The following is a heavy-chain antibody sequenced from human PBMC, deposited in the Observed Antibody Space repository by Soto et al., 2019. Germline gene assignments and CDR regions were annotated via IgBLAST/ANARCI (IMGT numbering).Heavy chain of an antibody. V-gene: IGHV3-15*01. CDR3: TTGVRYFAWSNDY. J-gene: IGHJ4*02. D-gene: IGHD3-9*01. Sequence: PGGSLRLSCAASGFTFSNTWMSWVRQAPRKGLEWVCRIKSKTDGGTKDYAAPVRGSITISRDDSKNTLQMHINSLKTEATAEYYGTTGVRYFAWSNDYWGQGTLVTVSS. CDR2: IKSKTDGGTK. CDR1: GFTFSNTW.